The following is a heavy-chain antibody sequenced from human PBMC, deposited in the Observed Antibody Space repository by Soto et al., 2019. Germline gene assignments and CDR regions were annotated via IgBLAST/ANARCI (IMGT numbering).Heavy chain of an antibody. CDR1: GGTFSSYA. D-gene: IGHD1-7*01. V-gene: IGHV1-3*01. Sequence: ASVKVSCKASGGTFSSYAISWVRQAPGKGLEWMGWINPSIGNTKYSQKFQGRVTITRDTSASTAYMELSSLRSEDTAVYYCARDGITGTTADYCGQGTLVTVSS. J-gene: IGHJ4*02. CDR2: INPSIGNT. CDR3: ARDGITGTTADY.